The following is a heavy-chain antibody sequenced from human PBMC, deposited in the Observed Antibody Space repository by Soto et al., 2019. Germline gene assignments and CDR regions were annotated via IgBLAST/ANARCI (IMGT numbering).Heavy chain of an antibody. CDR2: ISYDGSNK. V-gene: IGHV3-30*18. CDR1: GFSFSSYG. CDR3: AKSIAAVGTPPYFYYSGMDV. D-gene: IGHD6-13*01. J-gene: IGHJ6*02. Sequence: GGSLRLSCAASGFSFSSYGMHWVRQTPGKGLEWVAGISYDGSNKYYVDSMKGRLTISRDNSKNTLDLQMNSLRAEDTAVYYCAKSIAAVGTPPYFYYSGMDVWGQGATVTVSS.